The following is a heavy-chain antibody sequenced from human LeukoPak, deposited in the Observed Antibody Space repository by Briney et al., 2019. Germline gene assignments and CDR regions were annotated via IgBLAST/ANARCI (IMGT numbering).Heavy chain of an antibody. J-gene: IGHJ5*02. CDR3: ARSPSYPGIAAAGWFDP. D-gene: IGHD6-13*01. CDR2: IYPGDSDT. CDR1: GYSFTSYW. Sequence: GESLKISCEGSGYSFTSYWIGWVRQMPGKGLEWMGIIYPGDSDTRYSPSFQGQVTISADKSISTAYLQWSSLKASDTAMYYCARSPSYPGIAAAGWFDPWGQGTLVTVSS. V-gene: IGHV5-51*01.